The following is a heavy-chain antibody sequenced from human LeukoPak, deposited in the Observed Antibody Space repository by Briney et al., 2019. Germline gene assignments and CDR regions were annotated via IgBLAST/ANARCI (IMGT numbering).Heavy chain of an antibody. D-gene: IGHD1-26*01. CDR3: ANGGAGFDY. J-gene: IGHJ4*02. CDR1: GFTFDDYA. V-gene: IGHV3-9*01. Sequence: GGSLRLSCAASGFTFDDYAMHWVRQAPGKGLEWVSGITWNSGSIGYADSVKGRFTISRDNAKNSLYLQMNSLRAEDTALYYCANGGAGFDYWGQGTLVTVSS. CDR2: ITWNSGSI.